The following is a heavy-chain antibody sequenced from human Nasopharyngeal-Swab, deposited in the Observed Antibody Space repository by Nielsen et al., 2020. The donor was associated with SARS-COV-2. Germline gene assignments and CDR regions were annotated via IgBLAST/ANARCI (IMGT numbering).Heavy chain of an antibody. Sequence: GSLRLSCTVSGASMSGYSWSWIRQPPGKGLEWIAFMYDNEYTTYNPFLRGRATISLDTSKSLFSLKVTSVSAADTAMYYCARLGRDCSQGICKTYHYYPMDVWGQGTTVTVSS. CDR2: MYDNEYT. J-gene: IGHJ6*02. CDR1: GASMSGYS. D-gene: IGHD2-15*01. V-gene: IGHV4-59*08. CDR3: ARLGRDCSQGICKTYHYYPMDV.